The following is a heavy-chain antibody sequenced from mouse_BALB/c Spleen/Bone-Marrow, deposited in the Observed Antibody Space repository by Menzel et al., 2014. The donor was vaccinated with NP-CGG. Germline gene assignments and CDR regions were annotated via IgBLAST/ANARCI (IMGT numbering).Heavy chain of an antibody. D-gene: IGHD1-1*01. CDR3: ARWDYYGYAMDY. CDR1: GYSFTGYT. Sequence: VQLKQSGPELVKPGASMKISCKASGYSFTGYTMNWVKQSHGKSLEWIGLINPYNGGTSYNQKFMGKATLTVDKSSSTAYMELLSLTSEDSAVYYCARWDYYGYAMDYWGQGTSVTVSS. J-gene: IGHJ4*01. V-gene: IGHV1-18*01. CDR2: INPYNGGT.